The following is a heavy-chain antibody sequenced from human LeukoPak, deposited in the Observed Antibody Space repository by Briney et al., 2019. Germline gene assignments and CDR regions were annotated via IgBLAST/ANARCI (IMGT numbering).Heavy chain of an antibody. V-gene: IGHV1-69*13. D-gene: IGHD4-11*01. CDR2: IIPIFGTA. J-gene: IGHJ6*02. CDR3: ARPYSNWRAYYYYGMDV. CDR1: GGTFSSYA. Sequence: EASVTVSCKASGGTFSSYAISWVRQAPGQGLEWMGGIIPIFGTANYAQKFRGRVTITADESTSTAYMELSSLRSEDTAVYYCARPYSNWRAYYYYGMDVWGQGTTVTVSS.